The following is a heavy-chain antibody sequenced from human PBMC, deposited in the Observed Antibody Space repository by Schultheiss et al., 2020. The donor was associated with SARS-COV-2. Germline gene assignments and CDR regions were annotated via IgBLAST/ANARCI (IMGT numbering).Heavy chain of an antibody. CDR1: GFTFSSYA. V-gene: IGHV3-23*01. D-gene: IGHD3-3*01. J-gene: IGHJ4*02. Sequence: GGSLRLSCAASGFTFSSYAMSWVRQAPGKGLEWVSAISGSGGSTYYADSVKGRFTISRDNAKNSLYLQMNSLRAEDTAVYYCAKVGYYDFWSGYLLDYWGQGTLVTVSS. CDR3: AKVGYYDFWSGYLLDY. CDR2: ISGSGGST.